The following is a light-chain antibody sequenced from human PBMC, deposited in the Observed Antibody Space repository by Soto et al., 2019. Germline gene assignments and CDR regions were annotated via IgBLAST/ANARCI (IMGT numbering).Light chain of an antibody. CDR1: QGIGDT. CDR2: DTS. CDR3: QPYNNWPLT. J-gene: IGKJ4*01. Sequence: PGDRVTLSGRASQGIGDTLAWYQHKPGHTPRLHSYDTSTRATGVPTRFSGSRSGAELTLTINSLQSEDFAVYHCQPYNNWPLTFGGGTKVDIK. V-gene: IGKV3-15*01.